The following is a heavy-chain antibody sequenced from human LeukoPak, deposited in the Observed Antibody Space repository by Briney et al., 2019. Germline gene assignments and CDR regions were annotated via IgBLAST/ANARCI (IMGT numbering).Heavy chain of an antibody. CDR3: ARVLFDFWSGYPTNFDY. J-gene: IGHJ4*02. V-gene: IGHV3-7*01. Sequence: PGGSLRLSCVPSGFSFSIYWMSWVRPAPGRGLGWVAYIKQDGSEKYYVGSMKGRFTISRDNAKNSLYLQMNSLRAEDTAVYYCARVLFDFWSGYPTNFDYWGQGTLVTVSS. CDR2: IKQDGSEK. D-gene: IGHD3-3*01. CDR1: GFSFSIYW.